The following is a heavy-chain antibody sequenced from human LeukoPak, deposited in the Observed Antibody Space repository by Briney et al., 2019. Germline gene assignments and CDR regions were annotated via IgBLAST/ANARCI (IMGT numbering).Heavy chain of an antibody. Sequence: GGSLRLSCAASGITFINHAMDWVRQAPGKGLEWVAVISYDGSNTYYADSVKGRFTISRDNSRSTLYLQMNSLRVEDTAVYYCAREYYYDSSGDYWGQGTLVTVSS. J-gene: IGHJ4*02. CDR3: AREYYYDSSGDY. V-gene: IGHV3-30-3*01. CDR2: ISYDGSNT. CDR1: GITFINHA. D-gene: IGHD3-22*01.